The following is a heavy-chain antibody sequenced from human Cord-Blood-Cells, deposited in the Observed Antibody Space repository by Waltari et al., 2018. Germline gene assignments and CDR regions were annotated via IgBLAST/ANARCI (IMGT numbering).Heavy chain of an antibody. CDR1: GGSISSSSYY. Sequence: QLQLQESGPGLVKPSETLSLTCTVSGGSISSSSYYWGWFRQPPGTGLEWIGSIYYSGSTYYNPSLKSRVTISVDTSKNQFSLKLSSVTAADTAVYYCARLTYYDFWSGYYFDYWGQGTLVTVSS. CDR2: IYYSGST. D-gene: IGHD3-3*01. CDR3: ARLTYYDFWSGYYFDY. V-gene: IGHV4-39*01. J-gene: IGHJ4*02.